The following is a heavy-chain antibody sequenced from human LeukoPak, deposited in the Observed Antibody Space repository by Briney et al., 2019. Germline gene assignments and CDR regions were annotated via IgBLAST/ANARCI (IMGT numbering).Heavy chain of an antibody. J-gene: IGHJ3*02. CDR1: GGSFSGYY. CDR2: INHSGST. D-gene: IGHD1-7*01. CDR3: ARGLITGTKRDAFDI. Sequence: SETLSVTCAVYGGSFSGYYWSWIRQPPGKGLEWTGEINHSGSTNYNPSLKSRVTISVDTSKNQFSLKLSSVTAADTVVYYCARGLITGTKRDAFDIWGQGTMVTVSS. V-gene: IGHV4-34*01.